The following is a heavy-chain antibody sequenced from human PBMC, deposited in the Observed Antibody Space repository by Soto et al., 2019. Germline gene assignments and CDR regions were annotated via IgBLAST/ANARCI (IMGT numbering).Heavy chain of an antibody. V-gene: IGHV1-24*01. Sequence: ASVKVSCKVSGYTLTELSMHWVRQAPGQGLEWMGGFDPEGGETIYAQKFQGRVTMTEDTSTNTAYMELSSLRSEDTAVYYCATDPVNYDSSGYYYLVHWGQGTLVTVSS. CDR1: GYTLTELS. CDR2: FDPEGGET. D-gene: IGHD3-22*01. CDR3: ATDPVNYDSSGYYYLVH. J-gene: IGHJ4*02.